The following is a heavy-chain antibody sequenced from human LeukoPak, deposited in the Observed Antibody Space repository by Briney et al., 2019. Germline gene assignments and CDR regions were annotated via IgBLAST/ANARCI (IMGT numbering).Heavy chain of an antibody. CDR3: ARMRGYTYGYWYLDL. J-gene: IGHJ2*01. CDR2: MNPSSRNT. Sequence: ASVKVSCKAAGYTFSSYDINWLRQAPGQGLEWMGFMNPSSRNTGYTQKFQGRVTMTRDTSISTAYMELSSLRSEDTALYYCARMRGYTYGYWYLDLWGRGTLVTVSS. CDR1: GYTFSSYD. D-gene: IGHD5-18*01. V-gene: IGHV1-8*01.